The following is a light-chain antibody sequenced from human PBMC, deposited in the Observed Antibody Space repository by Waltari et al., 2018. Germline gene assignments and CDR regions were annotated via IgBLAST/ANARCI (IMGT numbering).Light chain of an antibody. Sequence: QSALTQPASVSGSPGQSITISCTGTSSDIGKFNHVSWYQQHPGKAPKLIIFEDDKRPSGVSSRFSASKSGNTASLIIAGLQVDDEADYFCCSYAGDVTYVFGAGTKVTVL. CDR1: SSDIGKFNH. V-gene: IGLV2-23*01. CDR2: EDD. CDR3: CSYAGDVTYV. J-gene: IGLJ1*01.